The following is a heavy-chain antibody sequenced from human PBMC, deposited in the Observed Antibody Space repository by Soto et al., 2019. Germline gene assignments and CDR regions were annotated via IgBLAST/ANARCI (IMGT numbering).Heavy chain of an antibody. Sequence: QVQLVESGGGVVQPGRSLRLSCAASGFDFNTYGLHCVRQAPGKGLEWMAAISFDGGSQYYADSVKGRFTISRDKSNSTLYLQMNSLRSEDTATYFCAKDLSVTAAGSGGGFDPWGPGTVVIVSS. D-gene: IGHD6-13*01. CDR2: ISFDGGSQ. V-gene: IGHV3-30*18. J-gene: IGHJ5*02. CDR1: GFDFNTYG. CDR3: AKDLSVTAAGSGGGFDP.